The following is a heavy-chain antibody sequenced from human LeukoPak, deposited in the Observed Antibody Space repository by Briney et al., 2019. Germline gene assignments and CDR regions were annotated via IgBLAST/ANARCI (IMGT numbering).Heavy chain of an antibody. J-gene: IGHJ4*02. V-gene: IGHV4-38-2*01. Sequence: ASEALSLTCAVSGYSISSGYYWGWIRQPPGKGLEWIGSIYHSGSTYYNPSLKSRVTISVDTSTNQFSLKLSSVTAADTAVYYCASRYGSGSYGFDFWGQGTLVTVSS. CDR1: GYSISSGYY. CDR3: ASRYGSGSYGFDF. CDR2: IYHSGST. D-gene: IGHD3-10*01.